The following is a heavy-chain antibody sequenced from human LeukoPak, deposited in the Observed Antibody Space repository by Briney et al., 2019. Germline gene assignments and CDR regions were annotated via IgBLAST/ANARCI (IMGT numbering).Heavy chain of an antibody. V-gene: IGHV4-30-2*01. D-gene: IGHD3-22*01. Sequence: ASETLSLTCAVSGGSISSGGYSWSWIRQPPGKGLEWIGYIYHSGSTYYNPSLKSRVTMSVDTSKNQFSLKLSSVTAADTAVYYCARGFNPDYYDSSGYYLVAFDIWGQGTMVTVSS. CDR1: GGSISSGGYS. CDR3: ARGFNPDYYDSSGYYLVAFDI. J-gene: IGHJ3*02. CDR2: IYHSGST.